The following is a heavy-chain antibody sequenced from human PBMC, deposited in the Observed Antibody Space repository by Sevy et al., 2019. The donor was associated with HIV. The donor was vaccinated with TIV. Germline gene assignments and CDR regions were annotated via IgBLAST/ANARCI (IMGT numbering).Heavy chain of an antibody. CDR3: TTEAISYYYDSSGYDDY. D-gene: IGHD3-22*01. Sequence: GGSLRLSCAASGFTFSNAWMNWVRQAPGKGLEWVGRIKSKTDGGTTDYAAPVKGRFTISRGDSKNTLYLQMNSLKTEDTAVYYCTTEAISYYYDSSGYDDYWGQGTLVTVSS. CDR1: GFTFSNAW. V-gene: IGHV3-15*07. J-gene: IGHJ4*02. CDR2: IKSKTDGGTT.